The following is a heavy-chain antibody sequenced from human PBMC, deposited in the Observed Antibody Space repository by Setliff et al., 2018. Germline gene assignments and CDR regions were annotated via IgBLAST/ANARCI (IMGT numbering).Heavy chain of an antibody. CDR2: INGVNGNT. D-gene: IGHD1-26*01. J-gene: IGHJ4*02. CDR3: ARGQTVGPNSGKDY. Sequence: ASVKVSCKASGYTFNNYGINWVRQAPGQGFEWMGWINGVNGNTKYSQNFQGRVTFTSDTSANTAFMELSSLRSEDSSMYYCARGQTVGPNSGKDYWGQGTLVTVSS. V-gene: IGHV1-3*01. CDR1: GYTFNNYG.